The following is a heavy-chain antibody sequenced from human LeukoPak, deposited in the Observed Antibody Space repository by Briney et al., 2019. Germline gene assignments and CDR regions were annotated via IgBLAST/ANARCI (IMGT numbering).Heavy chain of an antibody. V-gene: IGHV3-23*01. D-gene: IGHD2/OR15-2a*01. J-gene: IGHJ4*02. CDR3: AKDFYDTAGYDPIPPPFFDY. CDR2: VSGNGATA. Sequence: PGGSLRLSCVVSGFTFNNFAMTWVRQTPGKGLQWVSSVSGNGATAHHADSVNGRFSISRDNSKNTIYLQMNSLRVEDTALYYCAKDFYDTAGYDPIPPPFFDYWGQGTLVTVSS. CDR1: GFTFNNFA.